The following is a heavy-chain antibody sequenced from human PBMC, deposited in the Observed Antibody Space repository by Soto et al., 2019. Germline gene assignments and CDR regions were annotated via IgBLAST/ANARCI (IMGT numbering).Heavy chain of an antibody. CDR3: ARHGSY. CDR2: VYFSGTT. V-gene: IGHV4-39*01. Sequence: PSETLSLTCTVSGVSLTTTSYYWGWIRQPPGKGLEWIGSVYFSGTTYYNPSLKSRVTISVDTSKNHFSLRLSSVTAADTAIYYCARHGSYWGQGTLVTVSS. CDR1: GVSLTTTSYY. J-gene: IGHJ4*02.